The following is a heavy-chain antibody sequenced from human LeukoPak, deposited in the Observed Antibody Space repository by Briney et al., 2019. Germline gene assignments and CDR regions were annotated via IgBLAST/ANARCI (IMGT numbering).Heavy chain of an antibody. CDR1: GFTFSSYG. Sequence: GGSLRLSCAASGFTFSSYGMHWVRQAPGKGLEWVAFIRYDGSNKYYADSVKGRFTISRDNSKNTLYLQKNSLRAEDTAVYYCAKDRGYSSSWFNPDFDYWGQGTLVTVSS. D-gene: IGHD6-13*01. J-gene: IGHJ4*02. CDR2: IRYDGSNK. V-gene: IGHV3-30*02. CDR3: AKDRGYSSSWFNPDFDY.